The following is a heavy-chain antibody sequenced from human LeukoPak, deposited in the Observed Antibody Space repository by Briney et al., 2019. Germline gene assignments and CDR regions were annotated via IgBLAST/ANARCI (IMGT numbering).Heavy chain of an antibody. CDR2: ISGNGDKI. D-gene: IGHD3-22*01. CDR1: GFTFRNYA. Sequence: GGSLRLSCAFSGFTFRNYAMSWVRHAQGKGLEWVSGISGNGDKIYYADSEERRFTISRDNSKSTLHLQMNSLRGENTAVYYCAKRDYSDSSGFTPLFDCWGQGTQVTVSS. CDR3: AKRDYSDSSGFTPLFDC. J-gene: IGHJ4*02. V-gene: IGHV3-23*01.